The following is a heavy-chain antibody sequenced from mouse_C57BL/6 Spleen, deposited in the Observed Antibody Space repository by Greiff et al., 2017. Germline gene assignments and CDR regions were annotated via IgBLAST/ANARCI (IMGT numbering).Heavy chain of an antibody. D-gene: IGHD2-4*01. V-gene: IGHV1-62-2*01. CDR3: ARHEAIYYDYDGNYFDY. CDR2: FYPGSGSI. Sequence: QVQLQQSGAELVKPGASVKLSCKASGYTFTEYTIHWVKQRSGQGLEWIGWFYPGSGSIKYNEKFKDKATLTADKSSSTVYMELSRLTSEDSAVYFCARHEAIYYDYDGNYFDYWGQGTTLTVSS. J-gene: IGHJ2*01. CDR1: GYTFTEYT.